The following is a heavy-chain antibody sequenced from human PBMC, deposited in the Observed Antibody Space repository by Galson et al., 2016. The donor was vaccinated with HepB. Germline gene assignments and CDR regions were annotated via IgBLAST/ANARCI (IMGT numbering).Heavy chain of an antibody. CDR2: IFYSGST. CDR1: GGSISSRSYY. D-gene: IGHD2-2*01. CDR3: ARRDSSTWSRVVWFDP. J-gene: IGHJ5*02. Sequence: SETLSLTCTVSGGSISSRSYYWGWIRQSPGKGLEWIGSIFYSGSTYYNPTLKSRVTMSVDTPTNQFSLKLTSVTAADTAVYYCARRDSSTWSRVVWFDPWGQGTLVTVSS. V-gene: IGHV4-39*01.